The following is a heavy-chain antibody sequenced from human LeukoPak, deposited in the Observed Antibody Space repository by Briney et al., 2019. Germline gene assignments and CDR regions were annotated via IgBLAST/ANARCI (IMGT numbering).Heavy chain of an antibody. Sequence: ASVKVSCKTSGYTFTNYGISWVRRAPGQGLEWMGWISTSKGNTIYAQKFQGRVTLTTDTSTSTAYMELRSLRSDDTAVYYCARDKQYAFDSWGQGTTVNIAS. CDR3: ARDKQYAFDS. D-gene: IGHD6-19*01. CDR2: ISTSKGNT. CDR1: GYTFTNYG. V-gene: IGHV1-18*01. J-gene: IGHJ3*02.